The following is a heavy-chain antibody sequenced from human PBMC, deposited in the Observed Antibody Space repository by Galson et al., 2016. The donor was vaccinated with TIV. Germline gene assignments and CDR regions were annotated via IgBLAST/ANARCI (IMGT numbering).Heavy chain of an antibody. J-gene: IGHJ4*02. D-gene: IGHD4-17*01. V-gene: IGHV5-51*01. Sequence: QSGAEVKKPGESLKISCKASGSSFTTYWIAWVRQMPGKGLEWMGIIFPDDSETAYSPSFEGQVTISVDKSLNVAYVKWNSLMTLDTAMYYCARQTTRSFDSWGQGTRVTVSS. CDR1: GSSFTTYW. CDR2: IFPDDSET. CDR3: ARQTTRSFDS.